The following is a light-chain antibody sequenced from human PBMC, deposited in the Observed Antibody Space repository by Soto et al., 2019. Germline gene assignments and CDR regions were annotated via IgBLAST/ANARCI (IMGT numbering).Light chain of an antibody. J-gene: IGKJ2*01. CDR2: AAS. Sequence: DIQMTQSPSSLSASVGDKVTVTCRANRNINRFLQWYQQKAGKAPKLLIYAASSLQSGVPSRFSGSGSGTDFTLTISSLQPEDFATYYCQQSYSTPYTFGQGTKLDIK. CDR3: QQSYSTPYT. V-gene: IGKV1-39*01. CDR1: RNINRF.